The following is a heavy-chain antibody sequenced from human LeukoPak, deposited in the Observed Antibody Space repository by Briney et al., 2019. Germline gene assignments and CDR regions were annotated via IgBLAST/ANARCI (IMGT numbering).Heavy chain of an antibody. V-gene: IGHV3-11*01. J-gene: IGHJ4*02. D-gene: IGHD6-19*01. CDR1: GFTFSDYY. CDR3: ARVPRSGGSIDY. Sequence: PGGSLRLSCAASGFTFSDYYMTWIRQAPGNRLEWVSYISSSGSTTHYADSVKGRFTISRDNAKNSLYVQMSNLRAEDTAVYYCARVPRSGGSIDYWGQGTLVTVSP. CDR2: ISSSGSTT.